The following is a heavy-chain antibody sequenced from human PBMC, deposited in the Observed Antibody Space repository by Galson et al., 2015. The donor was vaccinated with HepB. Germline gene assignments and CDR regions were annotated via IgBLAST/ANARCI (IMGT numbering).Heavy chain of an antibody. CDR1: GYTFTSYA. D-gene: IGHD3-10*01. Sequence: SVKVSCKASGYTFTSYAMHWVRQAPGQRLEWMGWINAGNGNTKYSQKFQGRVTITRDTSASTAYMELSSLRSEDTAVYYCARARGMVRGVSSPLTCFAPWGQGTLAPVS. CDR3: ARARGMVRGVSSPLTCFAP. J-gene: IGHJ5*02. CDR2: INAGNGNT. V-gene: IGHV1-3*01.